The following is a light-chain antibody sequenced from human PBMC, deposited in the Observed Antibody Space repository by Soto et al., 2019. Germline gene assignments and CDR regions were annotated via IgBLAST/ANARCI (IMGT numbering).Light chain of an antibody. J-gene: IGKJ1*01. V-gene: IGKV1-8*01. CDR1: QGISSY. Sequence: AIRMTQSPSSLSASTGDRVTITCRASQGISSYLAWYQQKPGKAPKLLIYAAYNLQSGVPSRFSGSGSGTDFPLTISCLQSEDFATYYCQQYYSYPRTFGQGTKVEIK. CDR2: AAY. CDR3: QQYYSYPRT.